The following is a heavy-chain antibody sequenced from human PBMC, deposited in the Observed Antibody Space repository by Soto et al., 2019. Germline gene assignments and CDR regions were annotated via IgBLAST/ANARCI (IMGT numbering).Heavy chain of an antibody. CDR1: GYTFINYH. V-gene: IGHV1-18*01. D-gene: IGHD5-12*01. Sequence: QVQLVQSGGEVKKPGASVTVSCKASGYTFINYHITWVRQAPGQGLEWMAWINTSNGRTDYAQKFQGRVTMTRDPAPSTASMELRHLGSDDTAVYFCAKSPRGEMATDWGQGTLVSVSS. CDR2: INTSNGRT. J-gene: IGHJ4*02. CDR3: AKSPRGEMATD.